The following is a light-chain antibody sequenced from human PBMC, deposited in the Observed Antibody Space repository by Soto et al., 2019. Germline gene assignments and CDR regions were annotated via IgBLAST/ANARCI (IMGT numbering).Light chain of an antibody. CDR2: GAF. Sequence: ETVLTQSPATLSVSPGERATFSCKASQSVTTNLAWYQQKPGQVPRLLIYGAFTRATGIPARFSGSGSGTEFTLSISSLQSEDFAIYHCQQYNNWPPVTFGQGTKVEIK. V-gene: IGKV3-15*01. CDR3: QQYNNWPPVT. J-gene: IGKJ1*01. CDR1: QSVTTN.